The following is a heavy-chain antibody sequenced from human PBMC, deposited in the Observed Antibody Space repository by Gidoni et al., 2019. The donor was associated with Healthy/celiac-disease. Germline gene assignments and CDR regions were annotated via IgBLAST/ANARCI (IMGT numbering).Heavy chain of an antibody. V-gene: IGHV4-39*01. CDR1: GGSISSSSYY. J-gene: IGHJ6*03. Sequence: QLQLQESGPGLVKPSGTLSLTCPVSGGSISSSSYYWGWIRQPPGKGLEWIGSIYSSGRTSYTPSLKSQVTISVDTSKTQFSLKLSSVTAADTAVYYCARSSGYYGVYYYYYYMDVWGKGTTVTVSS. D-gene: IGHD3-3*01. CDR2: IYSSGRT. CDR3: ARSSGYYGVYYYYYYMDV.